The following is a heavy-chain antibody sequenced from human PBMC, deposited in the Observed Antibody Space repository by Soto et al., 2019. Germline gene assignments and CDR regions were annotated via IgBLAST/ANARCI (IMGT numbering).Heavy chain of an antibody. CDR2: INPSGGST. CDR3: ARAWARGSGQRPWFDP. V-gene: IGHV1-46*01. Sequence: ASVKVSCKASGYTFTSYYMHWVRQAPGQGLEWMGIINPSGGSTSYAQKFQGRVTISVDTSKNQFSLKLSSVTAADTAVYYCARAWARGSGQRPWFDPWGQGTLVTVSS. CDR1: GYTFTSYY. J-gene: IGHJ5*02. D-gene: IGHD3-10*01.